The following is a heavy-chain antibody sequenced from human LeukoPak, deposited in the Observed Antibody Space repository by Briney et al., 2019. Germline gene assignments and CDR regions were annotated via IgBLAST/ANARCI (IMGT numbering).Heavy chain of an antibody. Sequence: GGSLRLSCAASGFTFSSYGMHWVRQAPGKGLEWVALISHDGSHKYYADSVKGRFTISRDNSKNTLYLQMNSLRAEDTAVYYCASFSSGWGLVDYWGQGTLVTVSS. CDR3: ASFSSGWGLVDY. J-gene: IGHJ4*02. CDR1: GFTFSSYG. CDR2: ISHDGSHK. V-gene: IGHV3-30*03. D-gene: IGHD6-19*01.